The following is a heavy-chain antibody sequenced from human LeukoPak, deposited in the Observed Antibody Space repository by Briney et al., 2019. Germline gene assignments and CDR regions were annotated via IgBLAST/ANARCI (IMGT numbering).Heavy chain of an antibody. CDR3: ARGRIVVVVAATSSGTDDYYYYYYGMDV. CDR1: GGSISSSNW. CDR2: IYHSGST. V-gene: IGHV4-4*02. D-gene: IGHD2-15*01. J-gene: IGHJ6*02. Sequence: SGTLSLTCAVSGGSISSSNWWSWVRQPPGKGLEWIGEIYHSGSTNYNPSLKSRVTISVDTSKNQFSLKLSSVTAADTAVYYCARGRIVVVVAATSSGTDDYYYYYYGMDVWGQGTTVTVSS.